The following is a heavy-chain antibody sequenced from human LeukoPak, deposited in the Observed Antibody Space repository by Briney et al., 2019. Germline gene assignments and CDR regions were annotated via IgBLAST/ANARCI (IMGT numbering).Heavy chain of an antibody. Sequence: SETLSLTCSVSGGSISSSRYYWGWIRQPPGMGLEWIGSIFYSGSTYYNPSLKSRFTMSVYTSKNQFSLNLSSVTAADTAVYYCARLFPEEQIDYWGQGALVTVSS. CDR2: IFYSGST. V-gene: IGHV4-39*01. CDR1: GGSISSSRYY. CDR3: ARLFPEEQIDY. J-gene: IGHJ4*02. D-gene: IGHD1/OR15-1a*01.